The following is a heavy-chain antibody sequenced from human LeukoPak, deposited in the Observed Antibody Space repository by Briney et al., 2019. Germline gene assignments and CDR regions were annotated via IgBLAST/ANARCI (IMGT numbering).Heavy chain of an antibody. CDR1: GFTFSTYA. CDR3: AICLRGGDDYPCSEEY. J-gene: IGHJ4*02. Sequence: PGGSLRLSCAISGFTFSTYAMSWVRQAPGKGLEWVSAISGSGANTYYANSVRGRFTISKDNSKNTLYLQMNNLSAEDTAVYFSAICLRGGDDYPCSEEYRGQGTLVTVSS. D-gene: IGHD2-21*02. V-gene: IGHV3-23*01. CDR2: ISGSGANT.